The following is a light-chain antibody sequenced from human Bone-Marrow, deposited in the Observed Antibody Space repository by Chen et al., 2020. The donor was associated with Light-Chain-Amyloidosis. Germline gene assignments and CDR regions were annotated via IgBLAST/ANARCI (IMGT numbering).Light chain of an antibody. V-gene: IGLV1-40*01. J-gene: IGLJ1*01. CDR2: GNS. CDR3: QSYDSSLRGYV. CDR1: SSNIGAGYD. Sequence: QSVLTQPPSVSGAPGQRVTISCTGSSSNIGAGYDVHWYQQLPGTAPKLLIYGNSNRPAWVPDRFSGSKSGTSASRAITGRQAQDEADYYCQSYDSSLRGYVFGTGTKVTVL.